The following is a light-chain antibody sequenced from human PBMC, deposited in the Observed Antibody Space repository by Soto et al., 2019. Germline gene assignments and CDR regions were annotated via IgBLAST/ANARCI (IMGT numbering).Light chain of an antibody. CDR3: QTLDTGIQRV. V-gene: IGLV4-69*01. Sequence: QLVLTQSPSASASLGDSVKLTCTLSSGHSSYSIAWHQQQPEQGPRYLLKLNSDGSHSTGDGIPYRFSGSSSGAERYLTISSLQAEDEADYYCQTLDTGIQRVFGGGTKVTVL. J-gene: IGLJ3*02. CDR2: LNSDGSH. CDR1: SGHSSYS.